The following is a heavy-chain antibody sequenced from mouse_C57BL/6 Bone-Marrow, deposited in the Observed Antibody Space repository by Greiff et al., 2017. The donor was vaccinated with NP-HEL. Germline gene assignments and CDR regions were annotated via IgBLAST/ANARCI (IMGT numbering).Heavy chain of an antibody. CDR2: IYPRSGNT. J-gene: IGHJ2*01. Sequence: QVHVKQSGAELARPGASVKLSCKASGYTFTSYGISWVKQRTGQGLEWIGEIYPRSGNTYYNEKFKGKATLTADKSSSTAYMELRSLTSEDSAVYFCARADYSIDYWGQGTTLTVSS. D-gene: IGHD2-5*01. CDR1: GYTFTSYG. CDR3: ARADYSIDY. V-gene: IGHV1-81*01.